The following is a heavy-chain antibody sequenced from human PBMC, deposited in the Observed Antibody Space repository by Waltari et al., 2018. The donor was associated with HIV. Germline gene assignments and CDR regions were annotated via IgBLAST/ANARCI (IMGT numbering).Heavy chain of an antibody. V-gene: IGHV3-30*18. J-gene: IGHJ4*02. D-gene: IGHD6-19*01. CDR1: RFTFSSYA. CDR3: AKGASGWSPGY. CDR2: ISYYGDNK. Sequence: QVQLVESGGGVVQPGRSLRLSCAASRFTFSSYAMHWVRQVPGKGLEWVAVISYYGDNKYYADSVKGRFTISRDNSKNTLYLQMNSLRAEDTAVYYCAKGASGWSPGYWGQGTLVTVSS.